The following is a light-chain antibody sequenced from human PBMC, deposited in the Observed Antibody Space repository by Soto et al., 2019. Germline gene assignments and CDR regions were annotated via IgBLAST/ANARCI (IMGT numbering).Light chain of an antibody. CDR3: QQYGSSRST. J-gene: IGKJ5*01. CDR1: QSVSSSY. CDR2: GAS. V-gene: IGKV3-20*01. Sequence: EIVLTQSPGTLSLSPGERATLSCRASQSVSSSYLAWYQQKPGQAPRLLIYGASSRATGIPDRFSGSGSGTDFTLTISRLEPEDFAVYYCQQYGSSRSTFGQGTRLESK.